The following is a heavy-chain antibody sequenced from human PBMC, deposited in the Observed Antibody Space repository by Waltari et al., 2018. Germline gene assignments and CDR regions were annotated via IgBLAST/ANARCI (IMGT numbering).Heavy chain of an antibody. CDR1: GFTFSSYA. Sequence: QVQLVESGGGVVQPGRSLRLSCAASGFTFSSYAMHWVRQAPGKGLEWVAVISYDGSNKYYADSVKGRFTISRDNSKNTLYLQMNSLRAEDTAVYYCARNWGGATWYFDYWGQGTLVTVSS. CDR2: ISYDGSNK. J-gene: IGHJ4*02. D-gene: IGHD1-26*01. V-gene: IGHV3-30-3*01. CDR3: ARNWGGATWYFDY.